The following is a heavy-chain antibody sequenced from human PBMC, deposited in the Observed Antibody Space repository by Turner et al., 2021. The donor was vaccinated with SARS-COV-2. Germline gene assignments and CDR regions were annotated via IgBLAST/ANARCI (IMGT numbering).Heavy chain of an antibody. Sequence: EVQLVASGGGLIQPGGSLRLPCAASGFTVSSNYMTWVRKAPVKGLELVSVIYIGGSTYDADSVKGLFTISRDNSKNTLYLQMNILSAEDPSLYYCSRDLMDVVGMYVWGQGTTVTVSS. CDR1: GFTVSSNY. V-gene: IGHV3-53*01. J-gene: IGHJ6*02. CDR3: SRDLMDVVGMYV. CDR2: IYIGGST. D-gene: IGHD2-2*03.